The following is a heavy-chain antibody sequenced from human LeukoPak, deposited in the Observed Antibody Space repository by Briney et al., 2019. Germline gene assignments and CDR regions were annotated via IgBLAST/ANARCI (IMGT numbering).Heavy chain of an antibody. J-gene: IGHJ4*02. V-gene: IGHV3-23*01. CDR3: AKDRRGGATRDYFDY. CDR1: GFSFSSYA. Sequence: GGSLRLSCAASGFSFSSYAMSWVRQAPGKGLEWVSAISGSGGSTYYADSVKGRFTISRDNSKNTLYLQMNSLRAEDTAVYYCAKDRRGGATRDYFDYWGQGTLVTVSS. CDR2: ISGSGGST. D-gene: IGHD1-26*01.